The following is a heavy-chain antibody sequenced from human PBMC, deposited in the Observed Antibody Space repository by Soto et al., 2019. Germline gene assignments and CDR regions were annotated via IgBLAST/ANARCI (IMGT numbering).Heavy chain of an antibody. CDR3: ARDFLKTRSNMVRGVIIGY. Sequence: QVQLVQSGAEVKKPGASVKVSCKASGYTFTSYGISWVRQAPGQGLEWMGWISAYNGNTNYAQKLQGRVTMTTDTATSTAYMELRSLRSDDTAVYYCARDFLKTRSNMVRGVIIGYWGQGTLVTVSS. J-gene: IGHJ4*02. V-gene: IGHV1-18*01. CDR1: GYTFTSYG. D-gene: IGHD3-10*01. CDR2: ISAYNGNT.